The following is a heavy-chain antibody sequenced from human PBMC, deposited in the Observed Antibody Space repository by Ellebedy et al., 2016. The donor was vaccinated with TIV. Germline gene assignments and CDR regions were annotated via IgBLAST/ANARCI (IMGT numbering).Heavy chain of an antibody. Sequence: PGGSLRLSCAASGFTFSSYSMNWVRQAPGKGLEWVSYISSSSSTIYYADSVKGRFTISRDNAKNSLYLQMNSLRAEDTAVYYCARPLIPNSSSWYFFIYWGQGTLVTVSS. J-gene: IGHJ4*02. CDR3: ARPLIPNSSSWYFFIY. D-gene: IGHD6-13*01. CDR2: ISSSSSTI. CDR1: GFTFSSYS. V-gene: IGHV3-48*01.